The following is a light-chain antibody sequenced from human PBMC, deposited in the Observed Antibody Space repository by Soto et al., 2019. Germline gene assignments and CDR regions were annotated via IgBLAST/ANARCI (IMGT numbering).Light chain of an antibody. V-gene: IGLV1-47*02. CDR2: GNN. CDR1: SSNIGSNY. CDR3: ATWDDSLSGVV. Sequence: QSVLTQPPSASGTPGQGVTISCSGRSSNIGSNYVYWYQQVPGTAPKLLIHGNNQRRSGVPDRFSGSKSGTSASLAISGLRSEDEADYYCATWDDSLSGVVFGGGTKLTVL. J-gene: IGLJ2*01.